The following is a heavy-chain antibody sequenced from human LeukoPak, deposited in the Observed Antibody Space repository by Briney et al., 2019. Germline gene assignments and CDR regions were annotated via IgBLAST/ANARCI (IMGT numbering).Heavy chain of an antibody. CDR3: ARVRSTVTAAVDY. V-gene: IGHV4-61*02. CDR1: GGSISSGSYY. D-gene: IGHD4-11*01. Sequence: SQTLSLTCTVSGGSISSGSYYWSWIRQPAGKGLEWIGRIYTSGSTNYNPSLKSRVTISVDRSKNQFSLKLSSVTAADTAVYYCARVRSTVTAAVDYWGQGTLVTVSS. CDR2: IYTSGST. J-gene: IGHJ4*02.